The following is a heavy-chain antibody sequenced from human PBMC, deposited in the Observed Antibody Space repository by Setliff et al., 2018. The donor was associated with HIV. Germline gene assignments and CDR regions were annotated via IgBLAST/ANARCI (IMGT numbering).Heavy chain of an antibody. D-gene: IGHD3-10*01. CDR1: GGSFSDYY. CDR2: INHSGST. J-gene: IGHJ4*02. CDR3: SRHGTYYHLFDY. Sequence: SETLSLTCGLYGGSFSDYYWTWIRQPPGKGLEWIGEINHSGSTNYNPSLKSRVTISLDASKNQFSLKLSSVTAADTAVYYCSRHGTYYHLFDYWGQGTPVTVSS. V-gene: IGHV4-34*01.